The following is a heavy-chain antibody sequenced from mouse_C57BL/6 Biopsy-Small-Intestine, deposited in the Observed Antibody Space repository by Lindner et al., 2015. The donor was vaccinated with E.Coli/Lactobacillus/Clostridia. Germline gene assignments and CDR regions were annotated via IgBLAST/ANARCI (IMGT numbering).Heavy chain of an antibody. D-gene: IGHD6-1*01. Sequence: VKVSCKASGCTFTAHYIHWVRQAPGQGLEWMGWIDTNTGNPTYAQGFTGRFVFSLDTSVSTASLQINSLKAEDTAVYYCARDVLSSEPASGTFDCWGQGTLVTVSS. J-gene: IGHJ4*01. CDR3: ARDVLSSEPASGTFDC. CDR2: IDTNTGNP. CDR1: GCTFTAHY. V-gene: IGHV9-2-1*01.